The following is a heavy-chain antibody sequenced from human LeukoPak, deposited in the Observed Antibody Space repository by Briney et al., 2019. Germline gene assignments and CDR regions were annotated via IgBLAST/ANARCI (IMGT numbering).Heavy chain of an antibody. CDR3: AREGPAASTFFYYFMDV. CDR2: MYTSGAT. V-gene: IGHV4-4*07. D-gene: IGHD2-2*01. CDR1: GDSISNYY. Sequence: SETLSLTCTVSGDSISNYYWSWIRQPAGKGLEWIGRMYTSGATNYNPSLKSRATMSVDTFKNQLSLRLSSVTAADRAVYYRAREGPAASTFFYYFMDVWGKGTTVTVSS. J-gene: IGHJ6*03.